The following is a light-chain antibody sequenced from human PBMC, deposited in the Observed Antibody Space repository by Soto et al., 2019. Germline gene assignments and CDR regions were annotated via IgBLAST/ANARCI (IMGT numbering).Light chain of an antibody. CDR2: DAS. V-gene: IGKV1-33*01. J-gene: IGKJ5*01. CDR1: QDISNN. Sequence: DLQMTQSPSSLSASVGDRVTITCQASQDISNNLNWYQQKPGKAPKLLIYDASNLETGVPSSFSGGGSGTDFTFTISSLQPEDIATYYCQQYDNFPPTFGQGTRLEIK. CDR3: QQYDNFPPT.